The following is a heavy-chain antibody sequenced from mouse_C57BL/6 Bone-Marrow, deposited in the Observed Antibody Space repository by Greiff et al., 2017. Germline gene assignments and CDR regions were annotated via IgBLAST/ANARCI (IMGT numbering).Heavy chain of an antibody. CDR1: GYTFTSYW. V-gene: IGHV1-7*01. D-gene: IGHD1-1*01. J-gene: IGHJ2*01. CDR3: ARRYYGSPHFDYWGQGTTLTHFDY. Sequence: QVHVKQSGAELAKPGASVKLSCKASGYTFTSYWMHWVKQRPGQGLEWIGYINPSSGYTKYNQTFKDKATLTADKSSSTAYMQLSSLTYEDSAVYYCARRYYGSPHFDYWGQGTTLTHFDYWGQGTTLTVSS. CDR2: INPSSGYT.